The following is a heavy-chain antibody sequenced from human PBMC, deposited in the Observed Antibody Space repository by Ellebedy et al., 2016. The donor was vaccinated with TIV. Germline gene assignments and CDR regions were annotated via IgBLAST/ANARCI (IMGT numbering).Heavy chain of an antibody. CDR3: ARDHHSILTGHFFSDACDV. V-gene: IGHV3-7*01. Sequence: ASVKGLFTISRDNPKNSLYLQMYSLRAEDTAVYYCARDHHSILTGHFFSDACDVWGQGTTVTVSS. J-gene: IGHJ3*01. D-gene: IGHD3-9*01.